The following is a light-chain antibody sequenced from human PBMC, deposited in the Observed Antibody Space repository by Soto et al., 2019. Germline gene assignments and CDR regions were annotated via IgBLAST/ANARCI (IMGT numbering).Light chain of an antibody. J-gene: IGLJ7*01. CDR1: SSDVGAYDF. CDR2: DVT. V-gene: IGLV2-14*01. Sequence: QSALTQPASVSGSPGQSITISCTGTSSDVGAYDFVSWYQHYPGKAPKLVTFDVTHRPPGISDRFSGSKSANTASLTISGLQADDEAVYYCSSYTTRSTLVFGGGTQLTVL. CDR3: SSYTTRSTLV.